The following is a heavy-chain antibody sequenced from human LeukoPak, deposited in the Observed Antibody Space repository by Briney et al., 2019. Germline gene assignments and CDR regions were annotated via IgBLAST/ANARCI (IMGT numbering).Heavy chain of an antibody. CDR1: GGSISSSSYY. D-gene: IGHD3-22*01. V-gene: IGHV4-39*01. Sequence: SETLSLTCTVSGGSISSSSYYWGWIRQPPGKGLEWIGSIYYSGSTYYNPSLKSRVTISVDTSKNQFSLKLSSVTAADTAVYYCARHWAHKTYYYDSSGYYFDYWAREPWSPSPQ. J-gene: IGHJ4*02. CDR3: ARHWAHKTYYYDSSGYYFDY. CDR2: IYYSGST.